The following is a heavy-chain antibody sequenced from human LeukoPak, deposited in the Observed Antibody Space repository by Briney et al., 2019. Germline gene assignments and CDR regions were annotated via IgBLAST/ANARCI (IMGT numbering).Heavy chain of an antibody. J-gene: IGHJ4*02. Sequence: SETLSLTCTVSGGSISSYYWSWIRQPPGKGLEWIGYIYYSGSTNYNPSLKSRVTISVDTSKNQFSLRLSSVTAADTAVYYCARRTVASYYFDYWGQGTLVTVSS. CDR2: IYYSGST. CDR1: GGSISSYY. V-gene: IGHV4-59*08. CDR3: ARRTVASYYFDY. D-gene: IGHD4-17*01.